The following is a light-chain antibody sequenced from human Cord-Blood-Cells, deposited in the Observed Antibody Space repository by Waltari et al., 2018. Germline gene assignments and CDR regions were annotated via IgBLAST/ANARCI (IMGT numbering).Light chain of an antibody. Sequence: DIQMNQSPSSLYASVGDRVTITGRASHGISNYLAWYQQKPGKVPKLLIYAASTLQSGVPSRFSGSGSGTDFTLTIRSLQPEDVATYYCQKYNSALWTFGQGTKVEIK. V-gene: IGKV1-27*01. CDR1: HGISNY. J-gene: IGKJ1*01. CDR3: QKYNSALWT. CDR2: AAS.